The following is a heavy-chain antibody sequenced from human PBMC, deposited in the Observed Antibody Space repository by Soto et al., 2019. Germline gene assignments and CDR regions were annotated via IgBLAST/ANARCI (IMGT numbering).Heavy chain of an antibody. V-gene: IGHV3-53*01. CDR1: GFTVSSNY. J-gene: IGHJ3*02. D-gene: IGHD3-22*01. Sequence: SGGSLRLSCAASGFTVSSNYMGWVRQAPGKGLEWVSVIYSGGSTYYADSVKGRFTISRDNSKHTVYLQMNSLRAEDTAVYYCARAYYYDSSGYPNAFDMWGQGTMVTVS. CDR2: IYSGGST. CDR3: ARAYYYDSSGYPNAFDM.